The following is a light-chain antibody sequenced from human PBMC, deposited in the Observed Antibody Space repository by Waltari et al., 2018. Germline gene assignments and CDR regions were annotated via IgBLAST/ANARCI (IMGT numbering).Light chain of an antibody. CDR3: QSADFSGTWV. Sequence: SYELTQPPSVSVSPGQTARITCSADILPKQYAYWYQQKPGQAPVVVNNKDPEMPSGIPELFSGSSSGTTVTLTISGVQAEDEADYYWQSADFSGTWVFGGGTKLTVL. CDR1: ILPKQY. V-gene: IGLV3-25*03. J-gene: IGLJ2*01. CDR2: KDP.